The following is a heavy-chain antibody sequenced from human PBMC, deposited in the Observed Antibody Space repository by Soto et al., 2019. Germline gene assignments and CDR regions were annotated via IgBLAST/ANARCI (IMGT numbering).Heavy chain of an antibody. J-gene: IGHJ6*03. Sequence: QVQLQESGPGLVKPSQTLSLTCTVSGGSISSGGYYWSWIRQHPGKGLEWIGYIYYTGSTYYNPSLNSRVTISVDTSKNQFSLKLRSVTAADSAVYYCARESRDFYYYYLDVWGKGTTVTVSS. CDR2: IYYTGST. CDR1: GGSISSGGYY. CDR3: ARESRDFYYYYLDV. V-gene: IGHV4-31*03.